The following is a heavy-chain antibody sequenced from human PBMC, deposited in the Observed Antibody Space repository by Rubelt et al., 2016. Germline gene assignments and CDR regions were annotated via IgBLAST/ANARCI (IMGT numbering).Heavy chain of an antibody. D-gene: IGHD6-19*01. V-gene: IGHV3-33*01. Sequence: SYAMHWVRQAPGKGLEWVAVIWYDGSNKYYADSVKGRFTISSDNSKNTLYLQMNSLRAEDTAVYYCAREMAAHGSSGWYGDGYFDYWGQGTLVTVSS. CDR1: SYA. CDR3: AREMAAHGSSGWYGDGYFDY. J-gene: IGHJ4*02. CDR2: IWYDGSNK.